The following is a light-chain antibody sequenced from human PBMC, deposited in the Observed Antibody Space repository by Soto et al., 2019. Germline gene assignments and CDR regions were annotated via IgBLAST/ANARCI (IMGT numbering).Light chain of an antibody. Sequence: IQMTQSPPSLSASVGDTVSIACRAMQSISTFLHWYQQKPGQAPKLLHYAETSLQNGVPSRFSGRGSGTDFTLTIFRLRPEDFGIYYCQQTYLTPNTFGQGTKLE. V-gene: IGKV1-39*01. CDR2: AET. CDR1: QSISTF. J-gene: IGKJ2*01. CDR3: QQTYLTPNT.